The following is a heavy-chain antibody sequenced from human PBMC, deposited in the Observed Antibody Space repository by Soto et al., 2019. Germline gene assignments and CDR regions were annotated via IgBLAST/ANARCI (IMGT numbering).Heavy chain of an antibody. CDR3: AKTVLLFFFQAEEGIRATVPVSAFLLNRSSDL. CDR2: ITGCGGST. Sequence: KGLEWVSAITGCGGSTYYADSVKGRFTISRDNSKNTLYLQMNSLRAEDTAVYYCAKTVLLFFFQAEEGIRATVPVSAFLLNRSSDL. V-gene: IGHV3-23*01. D-gene: IGHD2-15*01. J-gene: IGHJ2*01.